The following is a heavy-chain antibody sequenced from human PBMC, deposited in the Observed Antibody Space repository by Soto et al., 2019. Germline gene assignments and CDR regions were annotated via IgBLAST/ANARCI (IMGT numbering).Heavy chain of an antibody. V-gene: IGHV4-39*01. CDR2: VYHNGGA. Sequence: HSEPLYLTSTVSGVSIHNSHSFWAWIRQPPGKGLQFIASVYHNGGAHYNSSLKSRVTISVDTANNQVSLRMRSLTAADTAFYYCGRVVEGATRHTDPDSWGQGILVTVSS. CDR3: GRVVEGATRHTDPDS. CDR1: GVSIHNSHSF. D-gene: IGHD2-21*01. J-gene: IGHJ5*01.